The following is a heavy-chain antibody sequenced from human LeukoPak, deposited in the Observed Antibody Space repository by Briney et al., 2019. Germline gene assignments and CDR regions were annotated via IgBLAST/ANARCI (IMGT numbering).Heavy chain of an antibody. J-gene: IGHJ5*02. CDR2: IIPIFGTA. V-gene: IGHV1-69*06. Sequence: SVKVSCKASGGTFSSYAISWVRQAPGQGLEWMGGIIPIFGTANYAQKFQGRVTVTADKSTSTAYMELSSLRSEDTAVYYCARGRPTTSIAAAGVNWFDPWGQGTLVTVSS. D-gene: IGHD6-13*01. CDR1: GGTFSSYA. CDR3: ARGRPTTSIAAAGVNWFDP.